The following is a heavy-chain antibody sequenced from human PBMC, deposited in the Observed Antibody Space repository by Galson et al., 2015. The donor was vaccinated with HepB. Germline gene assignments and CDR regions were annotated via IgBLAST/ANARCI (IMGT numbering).Heavy chain of an antibody. V-gene: IGHV5-10-1*01. Sequence: QSGAEVKKPGESLRISCEASGYTFSSQYITWVRQLPGKGLEWVGKIDLSDSYSSYSPSFEGHVAISIDKSTRTAYLQWSSLKASDSAIYYCAHHCGGDCTGPHHYDGMDVWGQGTTVTVS. J-gene: IGHJ6*02. CDR2: IDLSDSYS. CDR3: AHHCGGDCTGPHHYDGMDV. CDR1: GYTFSSQY. D-gene: IGHD2-21*02.